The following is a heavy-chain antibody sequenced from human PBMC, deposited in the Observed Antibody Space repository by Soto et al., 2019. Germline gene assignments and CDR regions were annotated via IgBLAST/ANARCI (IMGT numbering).Heavy chain of an antibody. D-gene: IGHD6-19*01. CDR3: ARLRWSMNRQEQWLVPYYFDY. CDR1: GGSISSSSYY. Sequence: SETLSLTCTVSGGSISSSSYYWGWIRQPPGKGLEWIGSIYYSGSTYYNPSLKSRVTISVDTSKNQFSLKLSSVTAADTAVYYCARLRWSMNRQEQWLVPYYFDYWGQGTLVTVSS. J-gene: IGHJ4*02. CDR2: IYYSGST. V-gene: IGHV4-39*01.